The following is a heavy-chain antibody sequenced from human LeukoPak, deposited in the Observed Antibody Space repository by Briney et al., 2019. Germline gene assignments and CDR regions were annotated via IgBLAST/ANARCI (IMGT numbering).Heavy chain of an antibody. CDR3: ARVPSITMNYYYMDV. J-gene: IGHJ6*03. CDR1: GFTFSSYA. D-gene: IGHD3-22*01. CDR2: ISSNGGST. V-gene: IGHV3-64*01. Sequence: GGSLRLSCAASGFTFSSYAMHWVRQAPGKGLEYVSAISSNGGSTYYANSVKGRFTISRDNSKNTLYLQMGSLRAEDMAVYYCARVPSITMNYYYMDVWGKGTTVTVSS.